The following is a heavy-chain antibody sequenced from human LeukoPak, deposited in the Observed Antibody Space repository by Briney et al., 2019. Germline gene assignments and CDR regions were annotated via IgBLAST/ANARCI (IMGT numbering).Heavy chain of an antibody. D-gene: IGHD3-22*01. V-gene: IGHV4-4*07. CDR1: GGSISSYY. Sequence: SETLSLTCTVSGGSISSYYWSWIRQPAGKGLEWIGRIHTSGSTNYNPSLKSRVTMSVDTSKNQFSLKLSSVTAADTAVYYCAGEPLLGGYYSNDAFDIWGQGTMVTVSS. J-gene: IGHJ3*02. CDR3: AGEPLLGGYYSNDAFDI. CDR2: IHTSGST.